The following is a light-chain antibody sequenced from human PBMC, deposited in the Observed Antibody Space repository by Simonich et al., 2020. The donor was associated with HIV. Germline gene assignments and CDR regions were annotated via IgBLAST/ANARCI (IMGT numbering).Light chain of an antibody. CDR3: QQYYSTPPT. Sequence: DIVMTQSPDSLAVSLGERATINCKSSQSVLYSSNNKNYLAWYQQKPGQTPKLLIYWASTRESGVPDRFSGSGSGPDFTLTISSLQAEDVAVYYCQQYYSTPPTFGQGTKVEIK. CDR1: QSVLYSSNNKNY. CDR2: WAS. J-gene: IGKJ1*01. V-gene: IGKV4-1*01.